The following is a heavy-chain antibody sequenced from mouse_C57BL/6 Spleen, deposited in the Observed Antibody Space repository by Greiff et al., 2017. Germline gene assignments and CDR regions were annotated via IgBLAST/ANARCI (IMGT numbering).Heavy chain of an antibody. CDR2: IDPSDSYT. Sequence: QVQLQQPGAELVRPGTSVKLSCKASGYTFTSSWMHWVKQRPGQGLEWIGVIDPSDSYTNYNQKFKGKATLTVDTSSSTAYMQLSSLTSEDSAVYYCARGGEKNGNSFDYWGQGTTLTVSS. CDR1: GYTFTSSW. J-gene: IGHJ2*01. CDR3: ARGGEKNGNSFDY. D-gene: IGHD2-1*01. V-gene: IGHV1-59*01.